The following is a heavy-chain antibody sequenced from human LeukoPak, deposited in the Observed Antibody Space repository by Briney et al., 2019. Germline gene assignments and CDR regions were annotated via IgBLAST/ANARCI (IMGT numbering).Heavy chain of an antibody. J-gene: IGHJ3*02. CDR3: AGDSSGYYRFVAFDI. CDR2: INHSGST. V-gene: IGHV4-34*01. Sequence: SETLSLTCAVYSGSFSNYYWSWIRQPPGKGLEWIGEINHSGSTNYNPSLKSRVTISIDTSKNQFSLKLSSVTAADTAVYYCAGDSSGYYRFVAFDIWGQGQWSPSLQ. CDR1: SGSFSNYY. D-gene: IGHD3-22*01.